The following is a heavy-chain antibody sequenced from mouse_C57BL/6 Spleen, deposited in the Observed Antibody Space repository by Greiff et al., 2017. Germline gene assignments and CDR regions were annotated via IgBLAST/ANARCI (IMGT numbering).Heavy chain of an antibody. CDR1: GYTFTSYW. Sequence: EVQLQQSGTVLARPGASVKMSCKTSGYTFTSYWMHWVKQRPGQGLEWIGAIYPGNSDTSYNQKFKGKAKLTAVTSASTAYMELSSLTNEDSAVYYCTRTVEGLYYYAMDYWGQGTSVTVSS. D-gene: IGHD1-1*01. CDR2: IYPGNSDT. CDR3: TRTVEGLYYYAMDY. J-gene: IGHJ4*01. V-gene: IGHV1-5*01.